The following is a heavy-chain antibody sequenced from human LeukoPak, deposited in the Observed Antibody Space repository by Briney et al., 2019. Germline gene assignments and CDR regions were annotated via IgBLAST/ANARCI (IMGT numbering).Heavy chain of an antibody. D-gene: IGHD2-8*02. V-gene: IGHV3-48*04. Sequence: GGSLRLSCAASGFTFSSYWMHWVRQGPGKGLEWVSYIEGSSTTIKYADSVKGRFTISRDNAKNSLYLQMNSLRAEDTAVYYCASSLSTGWGPIDDYWGQGILVTVSS. J-gene: IGHJ4*02. CDR1: GFTFSSYW. CDR2: IEGSSTTI. CDR3: ASSLSTGWGPIDDY.